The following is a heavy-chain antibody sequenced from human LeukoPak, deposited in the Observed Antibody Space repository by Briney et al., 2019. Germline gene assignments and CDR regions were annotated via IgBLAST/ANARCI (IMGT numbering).Heavy chain of an antibody. CDR3: ARELGYSGSYRDAFDI. CDR1: GGSISSGSYY. CDR2: IYTGGST. V-gene: IGHV4-61*02. D-gene: IGHD1-26*01. Sequence: SETLSLTCTVSGGSISSGSYYWSWIRQPAGKGLEWIGRIYTGGSTNYNPSLKSRVTISVDTSKNQFSLKLSSVTAADTAVYYCARELGYSGSYRDAFDIWGQGTMVTVSS. J-gene: IGHJ3*02.